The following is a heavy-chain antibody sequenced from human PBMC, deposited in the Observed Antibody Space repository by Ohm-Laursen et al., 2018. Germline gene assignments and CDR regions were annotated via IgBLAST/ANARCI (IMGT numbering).Heavy chain of an antibody. D-gene: IGHD2-15*01. Sequence: SLRLSCAASGFTFSNYAMNWVRQAPGEGLVWVSRITSDGTSTAYADSVRGRFTISRDTAKNTLYLQMNSLRVEDTAVYYCAKDIVVVAATGDYWGQGTLVTVSS. CDR3: AKDIVVVAATGDY. J-gene: IGHJ4*02. CDR1: GFTFSNYA. V-gene: IGHV3-74*01. CDR2: ITSDGTST.